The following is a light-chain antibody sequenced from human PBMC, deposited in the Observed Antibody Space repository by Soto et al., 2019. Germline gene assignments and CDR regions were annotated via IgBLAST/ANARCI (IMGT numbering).Light chain of an antibody. CDR3: SSHAGSNNLV. V-gene: IGLV2-8*01. J-gene: IGLJ3*02. CDR2: EVS. CDR1: SSNIGGNS. Sequence: QSVMTQPPSVSAAPGQKVTISCSGSSSNIGGNSVSWYQHHPGKAPKFLIYEVSRRPFGVPDRFSGSKSGNTASLTVSGLQAEDEADYYCSSHAGSNNLVFGGGTKLTVL.